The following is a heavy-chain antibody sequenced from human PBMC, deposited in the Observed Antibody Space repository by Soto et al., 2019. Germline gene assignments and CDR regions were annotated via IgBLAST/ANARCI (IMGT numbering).Heavy chain of an antibody. CDR2: IDPSDSYT. D-gene: IGHD5-12*01. J-gene: IGHJ4*02. Sequence: GESLKISSKGSGYSFTSYWISWVRQMPGKGLEWMGRIDPSDSYTNYSPSFQGHVTISADKSISTAYLQWSSLKASDTAMYYCARHSPPPEMATITGFDYWGQGTLVTVSS. CDR3: ARHSPPPEMATITGFDY. CDR1: GYSFTSYW. V-gene: IGHV5-10-1*01.